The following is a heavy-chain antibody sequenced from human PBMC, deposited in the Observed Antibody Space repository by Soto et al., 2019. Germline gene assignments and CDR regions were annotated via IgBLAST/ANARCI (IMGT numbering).Heavy chain of an antibody. D-gene: IGHD3-22*01. V-gene: IGHV3-23*01. CDR2: ISGSGGST. CDR1: GFTFNMFA. Sequence: GGSLRLSCEASGFTFNMFAMTWVRQAPGKRPEWVSTISGSGGSTYYADSVKGRFTISRDNSKNTLYLQMNSLRAEDTAVYYCARVNGYYYYGMDVWGQGTTVTVSS. J-gene: IGHJ6*02. CDR3: ARVNGYYYYGMDV.